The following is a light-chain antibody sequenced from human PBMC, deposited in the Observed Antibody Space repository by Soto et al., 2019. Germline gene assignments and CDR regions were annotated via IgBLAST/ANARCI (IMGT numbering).Light chain of an antibody. CDR1: QSISNW. Sequence: DIQMTQSPSTLSASVGDRVTITCRASQSISNWLAWYQQKPGKAPKLLIYKAINLQSGVPSRFSSSGSGTEFSLTISGLQPDDFATYYCQRYNDFQYVFGQGTKVDIK. V-gene: IGKV1-5*03. CDR3: QRYNDFQYV. J-gene: IGKJ2*01. CDR2: KAI.